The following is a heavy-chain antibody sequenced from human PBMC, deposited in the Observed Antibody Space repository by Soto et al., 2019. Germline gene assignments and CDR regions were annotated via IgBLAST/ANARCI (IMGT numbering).Heavy chain of an antibody. J-gene: IGHJ4*02. CDR1: GLTFSDAY. D-gene: IGHD4-17*01. Sequence: EGQLVESGGGLVKPGGSLKLSCEGSGLTFSDAYMSWVRQAPGKGLEWVGRIKTKTDGGATEYAAPVKGRFIISRDDSKNTLYVEMNSLKTEDTAVYYCTTDRPSRLRKPRVWGQGTLVTVSS. CDR3: TTDRPSRLRKPRV. CDR2: IKTKTDGGAT. V-gene: IGHV3-15*01.